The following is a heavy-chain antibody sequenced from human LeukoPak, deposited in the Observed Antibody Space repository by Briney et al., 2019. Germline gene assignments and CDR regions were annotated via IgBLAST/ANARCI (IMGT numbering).Heavy chain of an antibody. Sequence: PGGSLRLSCAVSGITLSNYGMSWARQAPGKGLEWVAGISASGGSTNYADSVKGRFTISRDNPKNTLYLQMNSLRAEDTAVYFCAKRGVVIRVILVGFHREAYYFDSWGQGALVTVSS. D-gene: IGHD3-22*01. J-gene: IGHJ4*02. CDR2: ISASGGST. CDR1: GITLSNYG. CDR3: AKRGVVIRVILVGFHREAYYFDS. V-gene: IGHV3-23*01.